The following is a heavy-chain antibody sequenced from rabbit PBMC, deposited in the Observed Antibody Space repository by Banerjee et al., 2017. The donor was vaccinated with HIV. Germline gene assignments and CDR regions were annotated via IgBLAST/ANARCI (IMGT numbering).Heavy chain of an antibody. J-gene: IGHJ4*01. V-gene: IGHV1S47*01. CDR1: GFSFSTYG. CDR2: IDPIFGSA. D-gene: IGHD6-1*01. Sequence: QEQLEESGGGLVKPEGSLTLTCKASGFSFSTYGVSWVRQAPGKGLEWIGYIDPIFGSAYYASWVNGRFTISSHNAQNTLYLQLNSLTVADTATYFCVRDAGNAVYGYVDLNLWGPGTLVPVS. CDR3: VRDAGNAVYGYVDLNL.